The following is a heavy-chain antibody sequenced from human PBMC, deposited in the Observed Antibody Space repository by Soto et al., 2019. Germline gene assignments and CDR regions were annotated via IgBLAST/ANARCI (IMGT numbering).Heavy chain of an antibody. V-gene: IGHV2-5*02. D-gene: IGHD6-19*01. CDR3: AHIVVAGLGYYFDY. J-gene: IGHJ4*02. Sequence: QITLKESGPTLVKPTQTLTLTCTFSGFSLSSTRMAVGWIRQPPGKALEWLALIYWDDDKRYSPFLKSRLTFTKDTSKNLVVLTMSNMDPVDTARYYCAHIVVAGLGYYFDYWGQGTLVTVSS. CDR1: GFSLSSTRMA. CDR2: IYWDDDK.